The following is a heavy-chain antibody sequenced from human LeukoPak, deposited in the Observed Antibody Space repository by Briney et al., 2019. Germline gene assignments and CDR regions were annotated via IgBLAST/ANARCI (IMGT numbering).Heavy chain of an antibody. Sequence: SETLSLTCAVSGYSISSGYYWGWIRPPPGKGLEGIGSIYHSGSTFYNPSVKRRVTISAATSKNQFSLTLSSVTAADTAVYYCSRPQGATAMVAFDIWGQGTMVTVSS. CDR2: IYHSGST. V-gene: IGHV4-38-2*01. CDR3: SRPQGATAMVAFDI. CDR1: GYSISSGYY. D-gene: IGHD2-2*01. J-gene: IGHJ3*02.